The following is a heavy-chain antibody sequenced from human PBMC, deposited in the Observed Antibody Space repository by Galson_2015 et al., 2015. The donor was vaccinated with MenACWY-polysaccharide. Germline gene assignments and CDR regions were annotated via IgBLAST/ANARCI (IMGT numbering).Heavy chain of an antibody. Sequence: SLRLSCAASGSTFSTYGMSWVRQAPGKGLEWVSAITGSGGSTYYADSVKGRFTISRDNSKNTVYLQMNSLRAEDTAVYYCAKEGSCSGGSCSGWFDPWGQGTLVTVSS. CDR3: AKEGSCSGGSCSGWFDP. V-gene: IGHV3-23*01. D-gene: IGHD2-15*01. J-gene: IGHJ5*02. CDR2: ITGSGGST. CDR1: GSTFSTYG.